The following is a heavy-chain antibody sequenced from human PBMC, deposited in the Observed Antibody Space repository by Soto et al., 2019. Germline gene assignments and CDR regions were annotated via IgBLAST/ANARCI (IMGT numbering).Heavy chain of an antibody. CDR1: GGSISSGDYY. J-gene: IGHJ4*02. D-gene: IGHD6-13*01. V-gene: IGHV4-61*08. CDR2: IYYSGST. CDR3: AITNKVAATGPVLDS. Sequence: SETLSLTCTVSGGSISSGDYYWSWIRQPPGKGLEWIGYIYYSGSTNYNPSLKSRVTISVDTSKRQFSLKLSSMTAADTAVYYCAITNKVAATGPVLDSWGQGTLVTVSS.